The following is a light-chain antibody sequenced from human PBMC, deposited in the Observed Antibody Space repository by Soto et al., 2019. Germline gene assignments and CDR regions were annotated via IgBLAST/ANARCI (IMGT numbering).Light chain of an antibody. V-gene: IGKV3-20*01. J-gene: IGKJ1*01. CDR1: QSVTSNY. Sequence: EIVLTQSPGTLSLSPGERATLSCRASQSVTSNYLAWYQQKPGQAPRPLIYGASSRATGIPDRFSGSGSGTDFTLTIRRLEPEDFAVYYCQQYGRSTWTFGQGTKVEIK. CDR2: GAS. CDR3: QQYGRSTWT.